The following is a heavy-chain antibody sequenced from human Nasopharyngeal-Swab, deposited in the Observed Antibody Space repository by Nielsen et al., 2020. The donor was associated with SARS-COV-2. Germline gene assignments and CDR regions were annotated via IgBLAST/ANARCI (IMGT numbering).Heavy chain of an antibody. CDR3: VKYGSD. CDR1: GFTLSSYW. CDR2: ISGDGSNT. J-gene: IGHJ4*02. D-gene: IGHD6-19*01. V-gene: IGHV3-74*01. Sequence: GESLKISCAASGFTLSSYWMHWVRQAPGKGLVWVSRISGDGSNTFYADSVKGRFTISRDNTKNTLYLQMNSLSAEDTALYYCVKYGSDWGQGTLVTVSS.